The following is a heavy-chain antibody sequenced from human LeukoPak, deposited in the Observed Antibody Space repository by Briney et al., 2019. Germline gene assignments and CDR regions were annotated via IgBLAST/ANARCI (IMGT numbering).Heavy chain of an antibody. CDR1: GGSIKGSY. J-gene: IGHJ6*02. CDR2: IYYSGAT. Sequence: SETLSLTCTVSGGSIKGSYWTWIRQPPGKGLECIGYIYYSGATNYNPSLKRRVTISVDTSSNQFSLRLRSVTAADTAVYYCARLFGVRGSGCMDVWGQGTTVTVSS. CDR3: ARLFGVRGSGCMDV. V-gene: IGHV4-59*01. D-gene: IGHD3-10*01.